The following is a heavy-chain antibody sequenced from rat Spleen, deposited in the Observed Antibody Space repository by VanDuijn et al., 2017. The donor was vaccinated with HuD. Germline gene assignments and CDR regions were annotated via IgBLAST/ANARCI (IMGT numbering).Heavy chain of an antibody. Sequence: EVQLQESGPGLVKPSQSLSLTCSVTGHSITSSYRWNWIRNFPGNKLEWMGYINSAGNNNYNPALKSRISITKYTSKNQFFVQENSITTEDTATYYCARSYGVHYYLPFADWGQGTLVTVSS. D-gene: IGHD1-1*01. CDR3: ARSYGVHYYLPFAD. V-gene: IGHV3-3*01. CDR2: INSAGNN. CDR1: GHSITSSYR. J-gene: IGHJ3*01.